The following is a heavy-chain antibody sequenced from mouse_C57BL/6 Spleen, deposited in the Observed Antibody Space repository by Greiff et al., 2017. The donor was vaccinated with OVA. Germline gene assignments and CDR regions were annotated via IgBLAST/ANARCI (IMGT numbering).Heavy chain of an antibody. J-gene: IGHJ1*03. CDR3: AREGITTASHSYFDV. Sequence: EVKLVESEGGLVQPGSSMKLSCTASGFTFSDYYMAWVRQVPEKGLEWVANINYDGSSTYYLDSLKSRFIISRDNAKNILYLQMSSLKSEDTATYYCAREGITTASHSYFDVWGTGTTVTVSS. CDR2: INYDGSST. CDR1: GFTFSDYY. V-gene: IGHV5-16*01. D-gene: IGHD1-2*01.